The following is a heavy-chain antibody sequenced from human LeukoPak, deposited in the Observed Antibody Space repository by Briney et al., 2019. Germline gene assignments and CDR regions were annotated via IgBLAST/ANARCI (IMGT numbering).Heavy chain of an antibody. CDR2: ISGSGSGS. V-gene: IGHV3-23*01. CDR3: AKVLGRIAVAGTIGALDY. J-gene: IGHJ4*02. CDR1: GFRFNNYA. Sequence: GSLRLSCAASGFRFNNYAMNWVRQAPGKGLEWVSGISGSGSGSYYADSVKGRFTVSRDNSKNTLYLQMNSLRAEDTAVYYCAKVLGRIAVAGTIGALDYWGQGTLVTVSS. D-gene: IGHD6-19*01.